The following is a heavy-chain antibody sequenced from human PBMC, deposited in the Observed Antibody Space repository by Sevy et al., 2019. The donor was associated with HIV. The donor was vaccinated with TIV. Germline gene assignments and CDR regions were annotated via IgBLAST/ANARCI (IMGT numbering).Heavy chain of an antibody. Sequence: SETLSLTCTVSGGSISNYFWSWIRQPPGKGLEWIGYIYYSGSTNYNPSLKSRVTILVDTSKNQFSLKLSSVTAADTAVYYCARVDGVTTRIGMDVWGQRTTVTVSS. J-gene: IGHJ6*02. CDR1: GGSISNYF. CDR3: ARVDGVTTRIGMDV. V-gene: IGHV4-59*01. CDR2: IYYSGST. D-gene: IGHD4-17*01.